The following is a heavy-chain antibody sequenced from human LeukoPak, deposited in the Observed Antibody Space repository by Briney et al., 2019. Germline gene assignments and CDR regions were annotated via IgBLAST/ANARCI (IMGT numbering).Heavy chain of an antibody. Sequence: PGGSLRLSCAASGFTFSNYAMHWVRQAPGKGLEWVAVISYDGNTEYYADSVKGRFTISRDNSKNTLYLQMNSLRAEDTAVYYCARERRGWELLGASDSWGQGTLVTVSS. CDR3: ARERRGWELLGASDS. D-gene: IGHD1-26*01. J-gene: IGHJ4*02. V-gene: IGHV3-30-3*01. CDR1: GFTFSNYA. CDR2: ISYDGNTE.